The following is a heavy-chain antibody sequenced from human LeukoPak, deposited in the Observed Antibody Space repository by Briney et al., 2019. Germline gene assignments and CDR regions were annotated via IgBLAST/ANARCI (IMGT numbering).Heavy chain of an antibody. V-gene: IGHV3-30*14. CDR3: ARAPSWSAPHFDY. Sequence: GSLRLSCAASGFTFSSYAMHWVRQAPGKGLEWVAVISYDGSNKYYADSVKGRFTISRDNSKNTLYLQMNSLRAEDTAVYYCARAPSWSAPHFDYWGQGTLVTVSS. CDR2: ISYDGSNK. CDR1: GFTFSSYA. J-gene: IGHJ4*02. D-gene: IGHD6-13*01.